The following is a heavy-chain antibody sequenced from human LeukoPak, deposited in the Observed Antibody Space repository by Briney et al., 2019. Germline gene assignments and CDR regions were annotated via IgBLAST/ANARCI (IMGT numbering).Heavy chain of an antibody. V-gene: IGHV3-7*01. D-gene: IGHD4-17*01. J-gene: IGHJ4*02. CDR1: GFTFSSYW. CDR2: IKQDGSEK. CDR3: ARVDYGDYAGEDY. Sequence: GGSLRLSCAASGFTFSSYWMNWVRQAPGKGLEWVANIKQDGSEKYYVDSVKGRFTISRDNAKNSLYLQMNSLRAEDTAVYYCARVDYGDYAGEDYWGQGTLVTVSS.